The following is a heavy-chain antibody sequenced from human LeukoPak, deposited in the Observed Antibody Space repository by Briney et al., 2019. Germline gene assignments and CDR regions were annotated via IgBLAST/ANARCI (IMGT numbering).Heavy chain of an antibody. CDR3: ARFLDPAGDDFWSGSRFDY. V-gene: IGHV3-7*01. Sequence: GGSLRLSCAASGFTFSNYWMTWVRQASGKGLEWVANIKQDGIEKYYVDSVKGRFTISRDNAKNSLYLQMNSLRAEDTAVYYCARFLDPAGDDFWSGSRFDYWGQGTLVTVSS. CDR2: IKQDGIEK. J-gene: IGHJ4*02. D-gene: IGHD3-3*01. CDR1: GFTFSNYW.